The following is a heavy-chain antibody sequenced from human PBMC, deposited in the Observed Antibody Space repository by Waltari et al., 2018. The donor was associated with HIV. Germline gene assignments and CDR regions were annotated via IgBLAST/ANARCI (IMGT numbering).Heavy chain of an antibody. CDR1: GYSISRGYS. CDR3: ARNTYYERSGYDF. D-gene: IGHD3-22*01. J-gene: IGHJ4*02. V-gene: IGHV4-38-2*01. CDR2: IHHRGSY. Sequence: QVQLPESGPGLVKSSETLSLTCAVSGYSISRGYSWGWIRQPPGKGLEWIGTIHHRGSYYYNPSLKSRVTISVDTSKNHFSLKLSSVTAADTAVYYCARNTYYERSGYDFWGQGYLVTVSS.